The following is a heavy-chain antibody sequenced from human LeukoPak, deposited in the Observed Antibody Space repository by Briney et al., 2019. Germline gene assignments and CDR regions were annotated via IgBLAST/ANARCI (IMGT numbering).Heavy chain of an antibody. CDR2: IIPIFGTA. D-gene: IGHD3-10*01. CDR1: GGTFSSYA. CDR3: AILWFGERNTGVAFDI. V-gene: IGHV1-69*13. J-gene: IGHJ3*02. Sequence: ASVKVSCKASGGTFSSYAISWVRQAPGQGLEWMGGIIPIFGTANYAQEFQGRVTITADESTSTAYMELSSLRSEDTAVYYCAILWFGERNTGVAFDIWGQGTMVTVSS.